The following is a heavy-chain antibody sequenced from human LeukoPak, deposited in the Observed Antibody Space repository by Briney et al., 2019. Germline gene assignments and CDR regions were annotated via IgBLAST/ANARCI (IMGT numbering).Heavy chain of an antibody. J-gene: IGHJ4*02. Sequence: SETLSLTCTVSGGSISHYYWSRIRQSPGKGLEWIGYIYYSGTTNYNPSLKSRVTISVDTSKNQFSLQLRSVTAADTAVYFCSMWQQNHDYWGQGTLVTVSS. CDR3: SMWQQNHDY. V-gene: IGHV4-59*01. CDR1: GGSISHYY. D-gene: IGHD2/OR15-2a*01. CDR2: IYYSGTT.